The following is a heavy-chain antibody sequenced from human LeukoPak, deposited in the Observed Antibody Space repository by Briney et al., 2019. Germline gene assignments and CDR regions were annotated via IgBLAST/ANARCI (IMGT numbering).Heavy chain of an antibody. J-gene: IGHJ5*02. D-gene: IGHD3-3*01. CDR1: GYTFTSYG. CDR2: ISAYNGNT. CDR3: ARGLYDFWSGYYSTNNWFDP. V-gene: IGHV1-18*01. Sequence: ASVKVSCKASGYTFTSYGISWVRQAPGQGLEWMGWISAYNGNTNYAQKLQGRVTMTTDTSTSTAYMELRSLRSDDTAVYYCARGLYDFWSGYYSTNNWFDPWGQGTLVTVSS.